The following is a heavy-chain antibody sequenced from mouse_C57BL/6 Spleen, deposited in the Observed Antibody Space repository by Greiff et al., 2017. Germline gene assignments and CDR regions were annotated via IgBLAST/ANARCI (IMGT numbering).Heavy chain of an antibody. Sequence: FRLQQPGPELVKPGASVKISCKASGYSFTDYNMNWVKQSHGKSLEWIGVINPNYGITSYNQKFKGKATLTVDQSSSTAYMQLDGLTSEDCAVYYCAKLWGDYWGQGTSVTVSS. D-gene: IGHD1-1*02. CDR2: INPNYGIT. CDR3: AKLWGDY. V-gene: IGHV1-39*01. J-gene: IGHJ4*01. CDR1: GYSFTDYN.